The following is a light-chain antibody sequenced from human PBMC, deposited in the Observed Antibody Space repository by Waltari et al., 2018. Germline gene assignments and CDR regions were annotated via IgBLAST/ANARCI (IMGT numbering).Light chain of an antibody. Sequence: DIQMTQSPSSLSASVGDRVTITCRASQSIDAYLNWYQQKPGKAPQLLIYAASNLQSGVPSRFRGSGSGTDFTLTISSLQPEDFATYYCQQSDSTPPRTFGQGTKVEI. CDR1: QSIDAY. V-gene: IGKV1-39*01. CDR2: AAS. CDR3: QQSDSTPPRT. J-gene: IGKJ1*01.